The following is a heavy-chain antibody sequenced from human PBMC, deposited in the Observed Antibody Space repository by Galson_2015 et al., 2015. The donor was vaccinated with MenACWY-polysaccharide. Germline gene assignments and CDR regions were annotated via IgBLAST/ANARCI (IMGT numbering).Heavy chain of an antibody. CDR2: IRYDGSNK. J-gene: IGHJ4*02. Sequence: SLRLSCAASGFTFSSYGMHWVRQAPGKGLEWVAFIRYDGSNKYYADPVKGRFTISRDNSKNTLYLQMNSLRAEDTAVYYCAKDLLLWFGEPRGGFDYWGQGTLVTVSS. CDR1: GFTFSSYG. D-gene: IGHD3-10*01. V-gene: IGHV3-30*02. CDR3: AKDLLLWFGEPRGGFDY.